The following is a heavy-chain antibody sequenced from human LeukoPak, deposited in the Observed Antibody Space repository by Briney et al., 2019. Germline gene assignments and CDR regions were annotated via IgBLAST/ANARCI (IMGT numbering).Heavy chain of an antibody. Sequence: ETLSLTCTVSGYSISSGYYWGWIRQPPGKGLEWIGSIYHSGSTYYNPSLKSRVTISVDTSKNQFSLKLSSVTAADTAVYYCARGPIAAAGEAFDIWGQGTMVTVSS. CDR1: GYSISSGYY. V-gene: IGHV4-38-2*02. CDR3: ARGPIAAAGEAFDI. J-gene: IGHJ3*02. D-gene: IGHD6-13*01. CDR2: IYHSGST.